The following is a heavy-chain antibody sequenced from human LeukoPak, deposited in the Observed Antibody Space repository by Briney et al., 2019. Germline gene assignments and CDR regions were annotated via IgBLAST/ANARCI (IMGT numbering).Heavy chain of an antibody. D-gene: IGHD1-14*01. J-gene: IGHJ4*02. CDR1: GFTFSSYW. V-gene: IGHV3-7*04. Sequence: GGSLRLSCAASGFTFSSYWMSWVRQAPGKGLEWVARIKRDGSAKEYVDSVKGRFTISRDNAKNSLFLQMNSLRAEDMALYYCAREVLKDSLDYWGQGTLVTVSS. CDR3: AREVLKDSLDY. CDR2: IKRDGSAK.